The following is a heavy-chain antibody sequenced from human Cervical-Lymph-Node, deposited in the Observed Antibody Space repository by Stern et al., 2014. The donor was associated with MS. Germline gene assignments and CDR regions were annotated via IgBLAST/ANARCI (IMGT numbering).Heavy chain of an antibody. V-gene: IGHV1-69*01. Sequence: VQLVESGAEVKKPGSSVKVSCKASGGTFSSYAISWVRQAPGQGLEWMGGIIPIFGTANYAQKFQGRVTITADESTSTAYMELSSLRSEDTAVYYCASAPYCTNGVCYSHYYYGMDVWGQGTTVTVSS. CDR2: IIPIFGTA. CDR3: ASAPYCTNGVCYSHYYYGMDV. D-gene: IGHD2-8*01. CDR1: GGTFSSYA. J-gene: IGHJ6*02.